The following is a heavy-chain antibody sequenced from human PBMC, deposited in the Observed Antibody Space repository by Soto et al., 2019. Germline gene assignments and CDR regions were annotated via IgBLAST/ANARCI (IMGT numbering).Heavy chain of an antibody. D-gene: IGHD3-22*01. J-gene: IGHJ4*02. CDR3: ERTYYFNSWGRYFDY. CDR1: GITYNTYA. Sequence: PEGTLRLSCAASGITYNTYAMHWVRQAPGKGLQWVAVISYDGRTKYYADSVKGRFTISRDNSKNTLYLQMNSLRAEDAAVYYCERTYYFNSWGRYFDYWDQRPRVRVAS. CDR2: ISYDGRTK. V-gene: IGHV3-30*04.